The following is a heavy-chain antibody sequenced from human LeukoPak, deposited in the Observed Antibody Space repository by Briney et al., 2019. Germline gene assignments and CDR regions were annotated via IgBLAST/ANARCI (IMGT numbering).Heavy chain of an antibody. CDR1: GVSISSNY. CDR2: IFNSADI. CDR3: ARVGPITILPNYYYYMDV. Sequence: PSETLSLTCTVSGVSISSNYWSWIRQPPGEGLECIGYIFNSADIRYNPSLQSRVTISVDTSKNQFSLKLSSVTAADTAVYYCARVGPITILPNYYYYMDVWGKGTTVTVSS. D-gene: IGHD3-9*01. V-gene: IGHV4-59*01. J-gene: IGHJ6*03.